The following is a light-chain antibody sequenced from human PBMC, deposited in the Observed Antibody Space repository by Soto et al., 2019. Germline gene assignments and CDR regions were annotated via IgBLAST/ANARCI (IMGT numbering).Light chain of an antibody. CDR2: EVT. V-gene: IGLV2-14*01. CDR3: ISYTSSSTWV. CDR1: SSDVGGYNY. Sequence: QSVLTQPASASGSPGQSVTISCTGTSSDVGGYNYVSWYQQHPGKAPKLMIYEVTNRPSGVSDRFSGSRSGNTASLTLSGLQAEDESDYYCISYTSSSTWVFGAGTKLTVL. J-gene: IGLJ3*02.